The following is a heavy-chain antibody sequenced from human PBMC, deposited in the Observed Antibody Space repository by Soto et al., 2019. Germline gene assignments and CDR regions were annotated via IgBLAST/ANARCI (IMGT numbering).Heavy chain of an antibody. J-gene: IGHJ5*02. CDR3: AGAGKIIWGTIFGVVKRWFRAHNWFDT. CDR2: MNPNSGNT. Sequence: ASVKVSCKASGYTFTSYDINWVRQATGQGLEWMGWMNPNSGNTGYAQKFQGRVTMTRNTSISTAYMELSSMRSEDTTVYYCAGAGKIIWGTIFGVVKRWFRAHNWFDTWGQGTLVTVSS. CDR1: GYTFTSYD. D-gene: IGHD3-3*01. V-gene: IGHV1-8*01.